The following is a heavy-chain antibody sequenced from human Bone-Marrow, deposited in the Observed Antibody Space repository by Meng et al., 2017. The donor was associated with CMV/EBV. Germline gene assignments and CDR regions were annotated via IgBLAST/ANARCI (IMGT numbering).Heavy chain of an antibody. J-gene: IGHJ4*02. CDR1: GFSVSSNY. CDR2: IKQDGSEK. V-gene: IGHV3-7*01. Sequence: GGSLRLSCAPSGFSVSSNYMSWVRQAPGKGLEWVANIKQDGSEKYYVDSVKGRFTISRDNAKNSLYLQMNSLRAEDTAVYYCARDFDYDFWSGYLDYWGQGTLVTVSS. D-gene: IGHD3-3*01. CDR3: ARDFDYDFWSGYLDY.